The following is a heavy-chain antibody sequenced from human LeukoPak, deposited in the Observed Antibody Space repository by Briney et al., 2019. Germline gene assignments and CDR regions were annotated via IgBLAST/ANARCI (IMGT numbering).Heavy chain of an antibody. CDR2: IYSSGST. V-gene: IGHV4-4*07. CDR3: ARVGSSWYHDY. J-gene: IGHJ4*02. Sequence: SETLSLTCTVSGGPISGYYWSWIRQPAGKGLEWIGRIYSSGSTNYNPSLKSRVTMSVDTSKNQFSLKLSSVTAADTAVYYCARVGSSWYHDYWGQGTLVTVSS. CDR1: GGPISGYY. D-gene: IGHD6-13*01.